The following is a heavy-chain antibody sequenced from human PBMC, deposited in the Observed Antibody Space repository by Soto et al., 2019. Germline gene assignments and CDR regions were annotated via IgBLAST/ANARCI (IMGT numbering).Heavy chain of an antibody. CDR2: IIPIFGTA. CDR1: GGTFSSYA. D-gene: IGHD1-7*01. V-gene: IGHV1-69*13. CDR3: ARKTGTNYYGMDV. J-gene: IGHJ6*02. Sequence: SVKVSCKASGGTFSSYAISWVRQAPGQGLEWMGGIIPIFGTANYAQKFQGRVTITADESTSTAYMELSSPRSEDTAVYYCARKTGTNYYGMDVWGQGTTVTVSS.